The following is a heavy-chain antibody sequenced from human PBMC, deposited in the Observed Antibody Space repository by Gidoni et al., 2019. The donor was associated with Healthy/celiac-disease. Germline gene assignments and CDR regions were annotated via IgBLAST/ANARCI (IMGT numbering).Heavy chain of an antibody. D-gene: IGHD7-27*01. J-gene: IGHJ4*02. CDR3: AKDRGNWGSVDY. Sequence: EVQLLESGGGLVQPGGSLRLSCAASGFPFSSYAMSWVRQAPGKGLEWVSAISGSGGSTYYADSVKGRFTISRDNSKNTLYLQMNSLRAEDTAVYYCAKDRGNWGSVDYWGQGTLVTVSS. CDR1: GFPFSSYA. V-gene: IGHV3-23*01. CDR2: ISGSGGST.